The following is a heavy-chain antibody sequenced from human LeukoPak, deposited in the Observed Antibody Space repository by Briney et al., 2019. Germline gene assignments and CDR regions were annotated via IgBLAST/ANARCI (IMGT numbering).Heavy chain of an antibody. CDR1: GFTFSSYS. V-gene: IGHV3-21*01. Sequence: GGSLRLSCAASGFTFSSYSMNWVRQAPGKGLEWVSSISGSSSYIYYADSVKGRFTISRDNAKNSLYLQMNSLRAEDTAVYYCARDTHSGSSWYPFDYWGQGTLVTVSS. D-gene: IGHD6-13*01. J-gene: IGHJ4*02. CDR3: ARDTHSGSSWYPFDY. CDR2: ISGSSSYI.